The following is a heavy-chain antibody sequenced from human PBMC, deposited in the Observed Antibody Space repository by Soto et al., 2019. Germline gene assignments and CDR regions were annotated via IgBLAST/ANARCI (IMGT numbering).Heavy chain of an antibody. J-gene: IGHJ4*02. CDR3: ARPGGSGWFYFDS. CDR2: IYYSGST. V-gene: IGHV4-59*01. CDR1: GGSISRYY. D-gene: IGHD6-13*01. Sequence: PSETLSLTCTVSGGSISRYYWSWIRQPPGKGLEWIGYIYYSGSTNYNPSLKSRVTISVDTSKNQFSLKLSSVTAADTAVYYCARPGGSGWFYFDSWGQGSQVTVSS.